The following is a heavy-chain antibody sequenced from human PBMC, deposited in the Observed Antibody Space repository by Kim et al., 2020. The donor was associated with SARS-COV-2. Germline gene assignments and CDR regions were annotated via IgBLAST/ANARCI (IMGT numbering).Heavy chain of an antibody. V-gene: IGHV3-11*06. CDR2: IRTSGSYT. J-gene: IGHJ6*03. CDR1: GFIVSNYD. CDR3: ARGQTRNSEYMDA. Sequence: GGSLRLSCAASGFIVSNYDMGWIRQAPGKGLEWVSFIRTSGSYTNSSDSVKGRFTISRDNADNSLYLQMNSPRAEDTAVYYCARGQTRNSEYMDARDQGT. D-gene: IGHD2-2*01.